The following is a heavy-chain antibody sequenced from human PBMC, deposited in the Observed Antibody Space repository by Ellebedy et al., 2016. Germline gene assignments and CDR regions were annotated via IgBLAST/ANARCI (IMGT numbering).Heavy chain of an antibody. CDR3: ARRDGMDV. CDR2: MNPNSGYT. J-gene: IGHJ6*02. CDR1: GYPFTSFD. V-gene: IGHV1-8*02. Sequence: ASVKVSCXASGYPFTSFDTNWVRQATGQGLEWMGWMNPNSGYTGYAHKFQGRVTVTSDSSISTVYMELSSLRSDDTAVYYCARRDGMDVWGQGTTVTVSS.